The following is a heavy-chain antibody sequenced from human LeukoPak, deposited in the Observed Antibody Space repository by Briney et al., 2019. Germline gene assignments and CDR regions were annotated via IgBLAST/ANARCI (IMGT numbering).Heavy chain of an antibody. CDR1: GYTLTELS. J-gene: IGHJ3*02. Sequence: ASVKVSCKVSGYTLTELSMHWVRQAPGKGLEWMGWISAYNGNTNYAQKLQGRVTMTTDTSTSTAYMELRSLRSDDTAVYYCERGSEAFDIWGQGTMVTVSS. CDR3: ERGSEAFDI. CDR2: ISAYNGNT. D-gene: IGHD3-10*01. V-gene: IGHV1-18*01.